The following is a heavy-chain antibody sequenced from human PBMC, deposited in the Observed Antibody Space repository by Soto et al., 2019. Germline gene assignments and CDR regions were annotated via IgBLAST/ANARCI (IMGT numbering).Heavy chain of an antibody. CDR2: INPNSGGT. CDR1: GYTFTGYY. J-gene: IGHJ5*02. V-gene: IGHV1-2*04. CDR3: ARDPTRRSSSPAGFDP. Sequence: ASVKVSCKASGYTFTGYYMHWVRQAPGQGLEWMGWINPNSGGTNYAQKFQGWVTMTRDTSISTAYMELSRLRSDDTAVYYCARDPTRRSSSPAGFDPWGQRTLVTVSS. D-gene: IGHD6-6*01.